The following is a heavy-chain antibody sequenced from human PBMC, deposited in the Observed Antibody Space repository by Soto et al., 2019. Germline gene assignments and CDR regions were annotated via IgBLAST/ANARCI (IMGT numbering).Heavy chain of an antibody. CDR3: VRDGLDYYDTERLYFDN. V-gene: IGHV3-21*01. CDR1: GFNFITYS. CDR2: ISSSAVYI. J-gene: IGHJ4*02. D-gene: IGHD3-22*01. Sequence: EVQLVESGGGPVRPGGSLTLSCAAAGFNFITYSLSWVRQAPGKGLEWVASISSSAVYIDYADSVKGRFTISRDNANNSRDLQMSSLRAEDTATYYCVRDGLDYYDTERLYFDNWGQGTLVTVSS.